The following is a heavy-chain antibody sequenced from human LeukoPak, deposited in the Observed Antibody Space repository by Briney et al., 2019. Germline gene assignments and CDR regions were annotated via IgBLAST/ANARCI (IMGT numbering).Heavy chain of an antibody. CDR3: ARGSDRGVSGSYYYPHY. D-gene: IGHD3-10*01. CDR2: ILYDGSHK. J-gene: IGHJ4*02. Sequence: GGSLRLSCAGSGFTFSSYAMHWVRQAPGKGLEWVAVILYDGSHKYYADSVKGRFTISRDNSENTLSLQMNSLKPEDTAVYYCARGSDRGVSGSYYYPHYWGQGTLVTVSS. CDR1: GFTFSSYA. V-gene: IGHV3-30*04.